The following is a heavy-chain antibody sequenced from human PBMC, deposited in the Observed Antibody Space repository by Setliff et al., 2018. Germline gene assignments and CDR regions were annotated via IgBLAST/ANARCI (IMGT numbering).Heavy chain of an antibody. J-gene: IGHJ4*02. CDR2: IIPLLETA. V-gene: IGHV1-69*06. CDR1: GDTFSTYA. CDR3: ARGVAPIGYCTLGSCQGFDL. D-gene: IGHD2-15*01. Sequence: SVKVSCKASGDTFSTYALSWVRQAPGQGLEWMGGIIPLLETAKYAQKFQGRVTITADKSTNTGYMQLNSLRPEDTAFYYCARGVAPIGYCTLGSCQGFDLWGQGTLVTVSS.